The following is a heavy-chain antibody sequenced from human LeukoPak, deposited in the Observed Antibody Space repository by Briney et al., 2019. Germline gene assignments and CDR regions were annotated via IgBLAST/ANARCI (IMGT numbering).Heavy chain of an antibody. Sequence: PSETLSLTCTVSGGSISSFYWSWIRQPPGKGLEWIGYIYNSESTNYNPSLKSGVTISVDTSKNQFFLMLTSVTASDTAVYYCARHCSGGSCPLSFDAFDIWGQGTMVTVSS. CDR2: IYNSEST. CDR3: ARHCSGGSCPLSFDAFDI. V-gene: IGHV4-59*08. D-gene: IGHD2-15*01. J-gene: IGHJ3*02. CDR1: GGSISSFY.